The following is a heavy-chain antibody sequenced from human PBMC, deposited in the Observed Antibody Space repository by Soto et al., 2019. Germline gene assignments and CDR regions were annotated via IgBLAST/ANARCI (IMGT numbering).Heavy chain of an antibody. CDR2: ISGSGAGT. D-gene: IGHD5-12*01. Sequence: EVQLLESGGGLVQPGGSLRLSCEVSGLTFSNYAMNWVRQAPGKGLEWVSSISGSGAGTYYADSVKGRFTISRDNAKNTLYLQMNSLRAEDTAVYYCAKDGHSGYDYVDYWGQGTLVTVSS. J-gene: IGHJ4*02. CDR3: AKDGHSGYDYVDY. CDR1: GLTFSNYA. V-gene: IGHV3-23*01.